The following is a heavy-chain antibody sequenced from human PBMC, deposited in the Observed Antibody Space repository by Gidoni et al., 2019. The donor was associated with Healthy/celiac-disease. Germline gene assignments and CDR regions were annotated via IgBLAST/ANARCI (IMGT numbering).Heavy chain of an antibody. Sequence: GDGLEWVAVIWYDGSNKYYADSVKGRFTISRDNSKNTLYLQMNSLRAEDTAVYYCARDKGQWLAYFDYWGQGTLVTVSS. CDR3: ARDKGQWLAYFDY. CDR2: IWYDGSNK. J-gene: IGHJ4*02. D-gene: IGHD6-19*01. V-gene: IGHV3-33*01.